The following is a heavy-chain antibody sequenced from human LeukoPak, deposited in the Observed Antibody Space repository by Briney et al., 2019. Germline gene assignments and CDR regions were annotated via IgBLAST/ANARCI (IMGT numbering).Heavy chain of an antibody. CDR3: AKDSGYHFLDY. D-gene: IGHD3-22*01. V-gene: IGHV3-23*01. CDR2: ISGSGDRT. J-gene: IGHJ4*02. Sequence: GGSLRLSCAASGITFSSYAMIWVRQAPGKGLEWVSAISGSGDRTYHADSVKGRLTISRDNSKNTLYLQMSSLRAEDTAVYYSAKDSGYHFLDYWGQGTPVTVSS. CDR1: GITFSSYA.